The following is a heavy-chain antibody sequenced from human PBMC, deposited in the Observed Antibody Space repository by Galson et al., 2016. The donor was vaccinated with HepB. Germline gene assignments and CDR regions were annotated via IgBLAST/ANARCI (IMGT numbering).Heavy chain of an antibody. D-gene: IGHD5-12*01. J-gene: IGHJ5*02. CDR2: XXQDXXXK. CDR3: ARDQLYSEVGWFDP. Sequence: SLRLSCAASGFTFTXXXMTXXXQAXXXGLXXVAXXXQDXXXKXXXDSVRGRFTISRDNAKNSLYLQLNSLRVEDTAVYFCARDQLYSEVGWFDPWGQGTLXTVXS. CDR1: GFTFTXXX. V-gene: IGHV3-7*01.